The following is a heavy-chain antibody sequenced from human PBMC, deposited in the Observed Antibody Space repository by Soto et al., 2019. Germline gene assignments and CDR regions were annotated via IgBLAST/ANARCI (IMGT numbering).Heavy chain of an antibody. J-gene: IGHJ6*03. D-gene: IGHD3-3*01. V-gene: IGHV3-23*01. CDR3: AKHGGPSYSYYMDV. Sequence: EVQLLESGGGLVQPGGSLRLSCAASGFTFSNYAMTWVRQAPGKGLEWVSVIRGGGDVTYYADSVQGRFAISRDNSKKTLYLQMNSLRDEDTAIYYCAKHGGPSYSYYMDVWGKGTTVTVSS. CDR2: IRGGGDVT. CDR1: GFTFSNYA.